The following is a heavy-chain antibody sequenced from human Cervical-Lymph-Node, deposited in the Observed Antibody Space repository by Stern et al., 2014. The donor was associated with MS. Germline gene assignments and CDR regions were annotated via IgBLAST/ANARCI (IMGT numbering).Heavy chain of an antibody. V-gene: IGHV4-59*01. CDR1: GGSISSYY. D-gene: IGHD3-10*01. CDR3: ARVPPKYFPSHYYYGMDV. J-gene: IGHJ6*02. Sequence: QLQESGPGLVKPSETLSLTCTVSGGSISSYYWSWIRQPPGKGLEWIGYIYYSGSTNYKPSLKSRVTISVDTSKNQLSLKLSSVTAADTAVYYCARVPPKYFPSHYYYGMDVWGQGTTVTVSS. CDR2: IYYSGST.